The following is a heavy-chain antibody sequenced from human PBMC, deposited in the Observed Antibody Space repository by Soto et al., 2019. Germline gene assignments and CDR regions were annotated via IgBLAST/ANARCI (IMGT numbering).Heavy chain of an antibody. D-gene: IGHD2-15*01. CDR1: GFTFSSYG. V-gene: IGHV3-23*01. J-gene: IGHJ5*02. CDR2: ITTTDGTT. CDR3: AKCTAVGCYSPFAP. Sequence: LRLSCAASGFTFSSYGMSWVRQAPGKGLEWVSAITTTDGTTYYADSVKGRFTISRDNSKNTLYLLMNSLRAEDTAVYYCAKCTAVGCYSPFAPWGQGTQVTAPQ.